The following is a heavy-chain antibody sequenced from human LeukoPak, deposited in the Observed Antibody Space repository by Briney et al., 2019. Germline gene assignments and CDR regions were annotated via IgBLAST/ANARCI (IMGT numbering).Heavy chain of an antibody. CDR3: ARGRDYYYYYMDV. Sequence: GGSLRLSCAASGFTFSDYYMSWIRQAPGKGLEWVSYISSSGSTIYYADSVKGRFTISRDHPKNSLYLQMNSLRAEDTAVYYCARGRDYYYYYMDVWGKGTTVTVSS. V-gene: IGHV3-11*01. CDR2: ISSSGSTI. CDR1: GFTFSDYY. J-gene: IGHJ6*03.